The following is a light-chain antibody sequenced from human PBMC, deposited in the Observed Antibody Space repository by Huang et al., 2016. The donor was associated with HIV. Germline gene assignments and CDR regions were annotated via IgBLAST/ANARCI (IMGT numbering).Light chain of an antibody. J-gene: IGKJ4*01. CDR2: DTS. Sequence: EVMLTQSPSILSLSLGGTGTISCKASQSVGSYVAWYQQRPGQSPRLLLYDTSNRAAGIPTRVSGSGSGTDFTLTISGLESGDLGVFYCQQRSTWPLTFGGGTKVE. V-gene: IGKV3-11*01. CDR1: QSVGSY. CDR3: QQRSTWPLT.